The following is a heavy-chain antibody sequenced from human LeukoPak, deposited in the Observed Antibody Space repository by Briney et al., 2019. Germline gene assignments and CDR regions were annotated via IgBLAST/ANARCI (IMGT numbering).Heavy chain of an antibody. Sequence: GASVKVSCKASGYTFNNHDINWVRQAPGRGLEWMGWINTYSANTNYAHEFQDRVIMTTDTSTSTAYMELRSLRSDDTAVYYCAREGGIARPPYLYYYIDVWGKGTTVTVSS. J-gene: IGHJ6*03. CDR2: INTYSANT. D-gene: IGHD6-6*01. CDR3: AREGGIARPPYLYYYIDV. CDR1: GYTFNNHD. V-gene: IGHV1-18*01.